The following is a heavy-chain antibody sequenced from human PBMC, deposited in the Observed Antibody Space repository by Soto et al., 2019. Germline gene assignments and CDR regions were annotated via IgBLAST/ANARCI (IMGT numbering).Heavy chain of an antibody. CDR2: INYREST. D-gene: IGHD3-10*01. V-gene: IGHV4-39*01. Sequence: PSETLSLTCAVSGGPISSSNYYWGWIRQPPGKGLEWIGSINYRESTYYNPSLRSRVTISVDTPNNQFSLKLSSVTAADTAVYYCESSRAGHDYWGQGTPVTVSS. CDR3: ESSRAGHDY. CDR1: GGPISSSNYY. J-gene: IGHJ4*02.